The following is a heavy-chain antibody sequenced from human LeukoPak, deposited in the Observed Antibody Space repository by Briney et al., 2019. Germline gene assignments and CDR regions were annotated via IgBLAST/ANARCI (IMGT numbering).Heavy chain of an antibody. J-gene: IGHJ4*02. CDR2: IWHDGSNK. D-gene: IGHD3-3*01. CDR3: AKDLWPYYDFWSGYYAPDY. CDR1: GFTFSSYG. Sequence: GGSLRLSCVASGFTFSSYGMHWVRQAPGKGLGWVSLIWHDGSNKYYAESVKGRFTISRDNSKNTLYLQMNSLRAEDTAVYYCAKDLWPYYDFWSGYYAPDYWGQGTLVTVSS. V-gene: IGHV3-33*06.